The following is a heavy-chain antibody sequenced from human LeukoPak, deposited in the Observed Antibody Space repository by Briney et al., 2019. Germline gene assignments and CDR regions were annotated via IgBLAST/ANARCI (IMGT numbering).Heavy chain of an antibody. J-gene: IGHJ5*02. CDR2: ISSSSSYI. CDR3: ARDMAAGTGWFDP. CDR1: GFTFSSYS. D-gene: IGHD6-13*01. Sequence: GGSLRLSCAASGFTFSSYSMNWVRQAPGKGLEWVSSISSSSSYIYYADSVKGRFTISRDSAKNSLYLQMNSLRAEDTAVYYCARDMAAGTGWFDPWGQGTLVTVSS. V-gene: IGHV3-21*01.